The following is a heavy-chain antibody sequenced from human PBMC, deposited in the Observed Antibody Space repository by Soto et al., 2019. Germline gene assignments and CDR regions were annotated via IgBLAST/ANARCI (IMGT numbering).Heavy chain of an antibody. CDR2: ISGSGGST. CDR1: GFTFSSYA. J-gene: IGHJ6*03. D-gene: IGHD2-15*01. V-gene: IGHV3-23*01. CDR3: AKGKGPAHPYCSGGSCYSDVYYYYYYMDV. Sequence: GGSLRLSCAASGFTFSSYAMSWVRQAPGKGLEWVSAISGSGGSTYYADSVKGRFTISRDNSKNTLYLQMNSLRAEDTAVYYCAKGKGPAHPYCSGGSCYSDVYYYYYYMDVWGKGTTVTV.